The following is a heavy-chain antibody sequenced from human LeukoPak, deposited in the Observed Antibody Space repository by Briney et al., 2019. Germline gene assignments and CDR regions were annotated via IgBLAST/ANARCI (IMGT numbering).Heavy chain of an antibody. CDR1: GYTFTDYY. CDR2: INPNSGGT. CDR3: ARDLIVGATTEYYFDY. V-gene: IGHV1-2*02. Sequence: ASVTVSCTTSGYTFTDYYIHWVRQAPGQGLEWMGWINPNSGGTNYAQKFQGRVTMTRDTSISTAYMELSRLRSDDTAVYYCARDLIVGATTEYYFDYWGQGTLVTVSS. J-gene: IGHJ4*02. D-gene: IGHD1-26*01.